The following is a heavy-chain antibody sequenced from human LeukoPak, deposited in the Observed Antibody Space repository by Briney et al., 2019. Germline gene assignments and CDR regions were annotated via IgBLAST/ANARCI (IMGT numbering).Heavy chain of an antibody. Sequence: GESLRLSCAASGFTFSSYAMSWVRQAPGKGLEWVSAISGSGGSTYYADSVKGRFTISRDNSKNTLYLRMNSLRAEDTAVYYCVKDQGYTSGWYDYWGQGTLVTVSS. CDR1: GFTFSSYA. CDR3: VKDQGYTSGWYDY. D-gene: IGHD6-19*01. CDR2: ISGSGGST. J-gene: IGHJ4*02. V-gene: IGHV3-23*01.